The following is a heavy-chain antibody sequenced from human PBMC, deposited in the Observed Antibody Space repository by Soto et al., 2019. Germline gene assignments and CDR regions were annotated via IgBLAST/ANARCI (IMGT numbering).Heavy chain of an antibody. V-gene: IGHV1-3*01. CDR1: GYTSSSYA. CDR2: INAGNGNR. J-gene: IGHJ3*02. Sequence: ASVKGSCKASGYTSSSYAMHCVRQAPGQRREGMGWINAGNGNRKYSQKFQGRVTIARDTTASPVYMELSSLRSEDTAVYYCARIGYCISSGCYAGGFDIWGQGTXVT. D-gene: IGHD2-2*01. CDR3: ARIGYCISSGCYAGGFDI.